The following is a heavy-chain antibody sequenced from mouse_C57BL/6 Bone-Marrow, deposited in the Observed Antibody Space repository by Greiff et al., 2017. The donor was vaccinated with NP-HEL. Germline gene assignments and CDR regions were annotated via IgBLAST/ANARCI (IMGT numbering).Heavy chain of an antibody. Sequence: EVHLVESGGDLVKPGGSLKLSCAASGFTFSSYGMSWVRQTPDKRLEWVATISSGGSYTYYPDSVKGRFTISRDNAKNTLYLQMISLKSEDTAMYYCASPYDYDVAGCAYWGQGTLVTVSA. CDR3: ASPYDYDVAGCAY. J-gene: IGHJ3*01. CDR1: GFTFSSYG. D-gene: IGHD2-4*01. V-gene: IGHV5-6*01. CDR2: ISSGGSYT.